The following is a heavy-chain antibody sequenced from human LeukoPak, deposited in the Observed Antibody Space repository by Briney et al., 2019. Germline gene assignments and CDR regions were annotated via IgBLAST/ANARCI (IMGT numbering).Heavy chain of an antibody. V-gene: IGHV4-38-2*01. CDR2: IYHSGST. CDR1: GYAISSGYY. J-gene: IGHJ3*02. CDR3: ARRHIVANAFDI. Sequence: PSETLSLTCAVSGYAISSGYYWGWIRRPPGKGREWIGIIYHSGSTYYNPSLKSRITISVDTSKNQFSLKLSSVTAADTAVYYCARRHIVANAFDIWGQGTMVTVSS. D-gene: IGHD2-21*01.